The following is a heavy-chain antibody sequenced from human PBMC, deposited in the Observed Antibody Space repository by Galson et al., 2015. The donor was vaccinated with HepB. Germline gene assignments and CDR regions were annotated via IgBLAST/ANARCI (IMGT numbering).Heavy chain of an antibody. CDR1: GYTFTSYY. V-gene: IGHV1-46*01. CDR2: INPSGGST. CDR3: ARDLSATTTTIALLNYFDY. Sequence: SVKVSCKASGYTFTSYYMHWVRQAPGQGLEWMGIINPSGGSTSYAQKFQGRVTMTRDTSTSTVYMELSSLRSEDTAVYYCARDLSATTTTIALLNYFDYWGQGCLVTVS. D-gene: IGHD5-24*01. J-gene: IGHJ4*02.